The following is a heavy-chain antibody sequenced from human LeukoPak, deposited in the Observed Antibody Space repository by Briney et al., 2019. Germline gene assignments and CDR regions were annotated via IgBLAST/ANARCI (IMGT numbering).Heavy chain of an antibody. V-gene: IGHV3-30*18. CDR1: GFTFSCYG. Sequence: GGPLRLSCAASGFTFSCYGMHWVRQAPGKGLEWVAVISYDGSNKYYADSVKGRFTISRDNSKNTLYLQMNSLRAEDTAVYYCAKDRYGREDYWGQATLVTVSS. CDR3: AKDRYGREDY. D-gene: IGHD1-26*01. J-gene: IGHJ4*02. CDR2: ISYDGSNK.